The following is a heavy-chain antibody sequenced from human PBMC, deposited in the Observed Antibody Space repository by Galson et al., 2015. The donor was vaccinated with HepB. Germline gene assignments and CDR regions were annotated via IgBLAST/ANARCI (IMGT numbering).Heavy chain of an antibody. CDR2: ISYDGTNK. Sequence: SLRLSCAASGFTFSNYPMHWVRQAPGKGLEWVALISYDGTNKYYADSVMGRFTMSRDNSKNTLYLQMNSLRSEDTAVYYCARVRSGWARDSYFDLWGRGTPVTVSS. D-gene: IGHD6-19*01. V-gene: IGHV3-30*04. CDR3: ARVRSGWARDSYFDL. CDR1: GFTFSNYP. J-gene: IGHJ2*01.